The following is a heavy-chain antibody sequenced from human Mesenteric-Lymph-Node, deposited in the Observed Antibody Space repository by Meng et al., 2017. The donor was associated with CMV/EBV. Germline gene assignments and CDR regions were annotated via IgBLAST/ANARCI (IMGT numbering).Heavy chain of an antibody. J-gene: IGHJ4*02. CDR2: IYPGDSDT. Sequence: YSLTSYWIGWVRPMPGKGLEWMGVIYPGDSDTRYSPSFQGQVTISADKSISTAYLQWSSLKASDTAMYYCASSYCSSTSCYEAYFDYWGQGTLVTVSS. D-gene: IGHD2-2*01. V-gene: IGHV5-51*01. CDR1: YSLTSYW. CDR3: ASSYCSSTSCYEAYFDY.